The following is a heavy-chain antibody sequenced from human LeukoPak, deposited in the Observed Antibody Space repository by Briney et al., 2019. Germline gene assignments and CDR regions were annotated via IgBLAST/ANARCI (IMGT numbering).Heavy chain of an antibody. CDR3: ASSGRRGFDY. CDR1: GGSISSSSYY. CDR2: IYYSGST. Sequence: PSETLSLTCTVSGGSISSSSYYWGWIRQPPGKGLEWIGSIYYSGSTYYNPSLKSRVTISVGTSKNQFSLKLSSVTATDTAVYYCASSGRRGFDYWGQGTLVTVSS. V-gene: IGHV4-39*01. D-gene: IGHD3-10*01. J-gene: IGHJ4*02.